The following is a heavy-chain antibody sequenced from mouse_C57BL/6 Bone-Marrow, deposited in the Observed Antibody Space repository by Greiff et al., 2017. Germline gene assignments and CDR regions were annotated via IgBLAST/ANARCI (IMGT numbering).Heavy chain of an antibody. Sequence: QVQLQQPGAELVKPGASVKLSCKASGYTFTSYWMQWVKQRPGQGLEWIGGIDPSDSYTNYNPKFKGKATMTVDTSSSTAYMQLSSLTSEDSAVYYCARDGARWYLDFWGTGTTVSVSS. D-gene: IGHD1-1*02. CDR3: ARDGARWYLDF. CDR1: GYTFTSYW. J-gene: IGHJ1*03. CDR2: IDPSDSYT. V-gene: IGHV1-50*01.